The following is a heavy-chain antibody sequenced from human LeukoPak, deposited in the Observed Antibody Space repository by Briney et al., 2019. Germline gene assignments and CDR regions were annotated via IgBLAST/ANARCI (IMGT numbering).Heavy chain of an antibody. V-gene: IGHV4-39*07. CDR2: IDYSGST. Sequence: PSETLSLTCTVSGGSISSSSYYWGWIRQPPGKGLEWIGCIDYSGSTYYNPSLKRQVTISVDTSKNQFSLKLSSVTAADTAVYYCARGIGGYCSGGSCYWFDPWGQGTLVTVSS. CDR3: ARGIGGYCSGGSCYWFDP. J-gene: IGHJ5*02. D-gene: IGHD2-15*01. CDR1: GGSISSSSYY.